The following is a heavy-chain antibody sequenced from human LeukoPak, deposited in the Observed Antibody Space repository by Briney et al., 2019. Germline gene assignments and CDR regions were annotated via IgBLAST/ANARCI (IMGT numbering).Heavy chain of an antibody. CDR2: IHYSGSA. V-gene: IGHV4-59*01. CDR1: GGPIRTYQ. Sequence: SETLSLTCTVSGGPIRTYQWSWIRQPPGKGLEWIGNIHYSGSANYNPSLKSRVIISVDTSKNQFSLKLSPVTAADTALYYCARGVRIQLWSVNFDYWGQGTLVTVSS. CDR3: ARGVRIQLWSVNFDY. D-gene: IGHD5-18*01. J-gene: IGHJ4*02.